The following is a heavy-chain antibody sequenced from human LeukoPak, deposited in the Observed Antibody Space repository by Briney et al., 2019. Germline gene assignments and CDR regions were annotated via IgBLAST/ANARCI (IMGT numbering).Heavy chain of an antibody. CDR3: ARCDRSTMVRGIRRYYYYMDV. J-gene: IGHJ6*03. Sequence: ASVKVSCKASGYTFTSYGISWVRQAPGQGLEWMGWIIAYNGNTNYAQKLQGRVTMTTDTSTSTAYMELRSLRSDDTAVYYCARCDRSTMVRGIRRYYYYMDVWGKGTTVTVSS. CDR1: GYTFTSYG. D-gene: IGHD3-10*01. V-gene: IGHV1-18*01. CDR2: IIAYNGNT.